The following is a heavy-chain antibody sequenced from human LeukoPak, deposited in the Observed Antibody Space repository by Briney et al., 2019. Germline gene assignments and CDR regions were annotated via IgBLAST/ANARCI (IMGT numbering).Heavy chain of an antibody. CDR2: ISSSSNYI. V-gene: IGHV3-21*01. Sequence: GGSLRLSCAASGFTFSSYSMNWVRQAPGKGLEWVSSISSSSNYIYYADSVKGRFTISRDNAKNSLYLQMNSLRAEDTALYYCARESGHCGGDCYSADYFDYWGQGTLVTVSS. CDR3: ARESGHCGGDCYSADYFDY. D-gene: IGHD2-21*02. J-gene: IGHJ4*02. CDR1: GFTFSSYS.